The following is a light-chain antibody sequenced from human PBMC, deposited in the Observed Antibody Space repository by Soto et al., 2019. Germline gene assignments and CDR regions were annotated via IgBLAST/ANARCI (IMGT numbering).Light chain of an antibody. CDR1: QSISSW. CDR2: KAS. V-gene: IGKV1-5*03. Sequence: DIQMTQSPSTLSASVGDRVTITCRASQSISSWLAWYQQKPGKAPKLLIYKASSLESGVPSRFSGSGSGTEFTLTISSLQPDDFATYYCQQYNSYSVTFGQGKRLVIK. CDR3: QQYNSYSVT. J-gene: IGKJ5*01.